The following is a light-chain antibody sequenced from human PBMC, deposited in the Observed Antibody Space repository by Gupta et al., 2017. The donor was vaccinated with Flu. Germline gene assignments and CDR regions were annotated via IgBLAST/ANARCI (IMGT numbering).Light chain of an antibody. Sequence: GERATLSCRSMQSVGGSYLAWYQQKRDQAPRLLIYGASTRATGVPDRFSGSGSGTDFTLTISRLDPEDFAEYYCQQYGRSPSFAPGTKINIK. CDR3: QQYGRSPS. CDR2: GAS. CDR1: QSVGGSY. V-gene: IGKV3-20*01. J-gene: IGKJ3*01.